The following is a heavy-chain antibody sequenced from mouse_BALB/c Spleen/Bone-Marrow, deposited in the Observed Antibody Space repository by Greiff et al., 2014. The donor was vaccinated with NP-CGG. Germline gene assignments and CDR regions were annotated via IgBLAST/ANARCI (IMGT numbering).Heavy chain of an antibody. CDR2: IYPGDGDT. CDR3: ARQLGLYAMDY. J-gene: IGHJ4*01. V-gene: IGHV1-82*01. CDR1: GYAFSSSW. Sequence: VKLVESGPELVKPGASVKISCKASGYAFSSSWMNWVKQRPGQGLEWIGRIYPGDGDTNYNGKFKGKATLTADKSSSTAYMQLSSLTSMDSAVYFCARQLGLYAMDYWGQGTSVTVSS. D-gene: IGHD3-1*01.